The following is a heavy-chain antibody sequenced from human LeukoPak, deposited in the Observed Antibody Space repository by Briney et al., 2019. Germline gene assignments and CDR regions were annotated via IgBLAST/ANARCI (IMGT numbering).Heavy chain of an antibody. Sequence: SVKVSCKASGGTXRSFAINWMRQAPGKGLEWMGGIIPMINTPKYAQRFQGRVSITADESTSTGYMEVSSLRSEDTAVYYCAIFHGTYGENDNDFWGQETLVTVSS. CDR1: GGTXRSFA. CDR3: AIFHGTYGENDNDF. V-gene: IGHV1-69*13. D-gene: IGHD4-17*01. J-gene: IGHJ4*02. CDR2: IIPMINTP.